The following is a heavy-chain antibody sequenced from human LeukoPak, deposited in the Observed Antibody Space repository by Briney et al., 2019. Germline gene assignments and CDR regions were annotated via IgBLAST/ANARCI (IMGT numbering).Heavy chain of an antibody. CDR2: ISGSGGST. V-gene: IGHV3-23*01. J-gene: IGHJ4*02. CDR3: AKDQGNYYDSSADY. Sequence: GGSLRLSCAASGFTFSSYAMSWVRQAPGKGLEWVSAISGSGGSTYYADSVKGRFTISRDNSKNTLYLQMNSLRAEDTAVYYCAKDQGNYYDSSADYWGQGTLVTVSS. D-gene: IGHD3-22*01. CDR1: GFTFSSYA.